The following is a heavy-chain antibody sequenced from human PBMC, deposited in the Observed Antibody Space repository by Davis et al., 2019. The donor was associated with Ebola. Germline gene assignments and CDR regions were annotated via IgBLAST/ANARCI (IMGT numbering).Heavy chain of an antibody. J-gene: IGHJ4*02. Sequence: ASVQVTCKASGYKFSSYYITWVRQAPGQGLEWMGWISCYNGKTDYAQIVQGRVSITVDTSTSTAYMELRSLRSDDTGLYFCARADPGDPEDYWGQGTVVTVSS. CDR1: GYKFSSYY. CDR3: ARADPGDPEDY. V-gene: IGHV1-18*01. CDR2: ISCYNGKT.